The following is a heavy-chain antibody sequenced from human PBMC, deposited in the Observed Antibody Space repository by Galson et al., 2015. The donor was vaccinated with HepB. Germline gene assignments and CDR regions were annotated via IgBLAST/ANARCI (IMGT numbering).Heavy chain of an antibody. D-gene: IGHD4-17*01. CDR1: GYTFTCYG. Sequence: SVKVSCKASGYTFTCYGISWVRQAPGQGLEWMGWISAYNGNTNYAQKLQGRVTMTTDTSTSTAYMELRSLRSDDTAVYYCATAYTVTTAFDIWGQGTMVTVSS. CDR2: ISAYNGNT. V-gene: IGHV1-18*01. J-gene: IGHJ3*02. CDR3: ATAYTVTTAFDI.